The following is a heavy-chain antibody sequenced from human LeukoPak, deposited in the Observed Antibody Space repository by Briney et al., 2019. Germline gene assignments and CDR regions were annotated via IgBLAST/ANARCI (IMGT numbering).Heavy chain of an antibody. CDR1: GGSISGYY. CDR3: ARGIPYDSSGYFTGDNRRYYYYYYMDV. CDR2: IYYSGTT. J-gene: IGHJ6*03. V-gene: IGHV4-59*12. D-gene: IGHD3-22*01. Sequence: SETLSLTCTVSGGSISGYYWSWIRQPPGKGLEWIGYIYYSGTTSYNPSLRSRVTISVDTSKNWFSLKLSSVTAADTAVYYCARGIPYDSSGYFTGDNRRYYYYYYMDVWGKGTTVTVSS.